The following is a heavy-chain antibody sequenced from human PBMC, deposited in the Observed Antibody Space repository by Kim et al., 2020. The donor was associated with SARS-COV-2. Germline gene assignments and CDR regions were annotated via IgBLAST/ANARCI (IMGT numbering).Heavy chain of an antibody. CDR1: GGTFSSYA. J-gene: IGHJ6*02. CDR2: IIPIFGTA. V-gene: IGHV1-69*13. D-gene: IGHD6-13*01. CDR3: AREALESRPRAGSSWYYYYGMDV. Sequence: ASVKVSCKASGGTFSSYAISWVRQAPGQGLEWMGGIIPIFGTANYAQKFQGRVTITADESTSTAYMELSSLRSEDTAVYYCAREALESRPRAGSSWYYYYGMDVWGQGTTVTVSS.